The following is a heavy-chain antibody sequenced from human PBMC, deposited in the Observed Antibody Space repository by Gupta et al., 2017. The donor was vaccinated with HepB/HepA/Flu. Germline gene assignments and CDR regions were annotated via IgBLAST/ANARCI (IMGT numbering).Heavy chain of an antibody. CDR2: INPSGGST. V-gene: IGHV1-46*01. CDR1: GYTFTTYY. D-gene: IGHD1-26*01. J-gene: IGHJ4*02. Sequence: QVQLVQSGAEVKKPGASVMVSCKASGYTFTTYYMHWVRHAPGQGLEWMGIINPSGGSTGYAEKCQGRVTMTRDTSTSTVYMELSSLRSEDAAVYYCASGQKWELTIIDDWGQGTLVTVSS. CDR3: ASGQKWELTIIDD.